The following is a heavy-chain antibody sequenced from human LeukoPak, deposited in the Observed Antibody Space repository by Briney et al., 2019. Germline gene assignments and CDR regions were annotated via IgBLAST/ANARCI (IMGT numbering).Heavy chain of an antibody. J-gene: IGHJ4*02. D-gene: IGHD2-15*01. CDR2: INPSGGST. CDR1: GYTFTSYY. CDR3: ASTPFSRYCSGGSCYSGGFDY. Sequence: ASVKVSCKASGYTFTSYYKHWVRQAPGQGLEWMGIINPSGGSTSYAQKFQGRVTITTDESTSTAYMELSSLRSEDTAVYYCASTPFSRYCSGGSCYSGGFDYWGQGTLVTVSS. V-gene: IGHV1-46*01.